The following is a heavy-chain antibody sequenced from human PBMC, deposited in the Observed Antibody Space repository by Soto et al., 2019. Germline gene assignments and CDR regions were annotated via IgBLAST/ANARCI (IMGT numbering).Heavy chain of an antibody. J-gene: IGHJ4*02. Sequence: EVQLVESGGGLVQPGGSLRLSCAASGFTFSAYTMNWVRQAPGKGLEWLSYISSSSSTIYYADSVKGRFTISRDNAKNLLYLQMNSLRVEDTAVYYCASQPERSSTWYRWGQGTLVTVSS. CDR2: ISSSSSTI. CDR3: ASQPERSSTWYR. CDR1: GFTFSAYT. V-gene: IGHV3-48*01. D-gene: IGHD6-13*01.